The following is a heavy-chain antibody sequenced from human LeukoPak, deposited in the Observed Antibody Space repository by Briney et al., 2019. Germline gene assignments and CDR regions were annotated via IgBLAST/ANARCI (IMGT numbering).Heavy chain of an antibody. CDR2: ILYDGSNK. D-gene: IGHD3-10*01. V-gene: IGHV3-30-3*01. Sequence: GGSLRLSCAVSGFTFSTHAMHWVRQAPGKGLEWVALILYDGSNKYYADSVKGRFTISRDNSKNTLYLEMNSLRAEDTALYYCARVPYGSGTYTDSWGQGTLVTVPS. CDR1: GFTFSTHA. J-gene: IGHJ4*02. CDR3: ARVPYGSGTYTDS.